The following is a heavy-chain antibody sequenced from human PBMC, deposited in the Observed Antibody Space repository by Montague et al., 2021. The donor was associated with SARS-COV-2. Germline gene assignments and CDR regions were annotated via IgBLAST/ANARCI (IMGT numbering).Heavy chain of an antibody. CDR3: ARARITMIVVVNAFDI. Sequence: TLSLTCTVSGGTISSGGYYWSWIRQHPGKGLEWIGYIYYSGSTYYNPSLKSRVTISVDTSKNQFSLKLSSVTAADTAVYYCARARITMIVVVNAFDIWGQGTMVTVSS. V-gene: IGHV4-31*03. D-gene: IGHD3-22*01. CDR1: GGTISSGGYY. J-gene: IGHJ3*02. CDR2: IYYSGST.